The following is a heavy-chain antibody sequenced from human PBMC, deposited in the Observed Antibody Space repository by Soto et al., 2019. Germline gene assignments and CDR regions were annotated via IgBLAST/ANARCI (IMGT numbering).Heavy chain of an antibody. V-gene: IGHV3-74*01. Sequence: GGPLRLSCAASGFTFSSYWMHWVRQAPGKGLMWVSRLNTDGSSTSYADSVKGRFTISRDNAKNTLFLQMSSLRAEDTAVYYCASSHYYAGGGYPVPFDFWGHGTLVTVSS. J-gene: IGHJ4*01. D-gene: IGHD3-22*01. CDR2: LNTDGSST. CDR1: GFTFSSYW. CDR3: ASSHYYAGGGYPVPFDF.